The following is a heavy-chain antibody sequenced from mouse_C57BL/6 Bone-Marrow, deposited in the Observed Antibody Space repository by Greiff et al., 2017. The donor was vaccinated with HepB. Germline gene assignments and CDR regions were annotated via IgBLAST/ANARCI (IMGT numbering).Heavy chain of an antibody. Sequence: EVQGVESGGDLVKPGGSLKLSCAASGFTFSSYGMSWVRQTPDKRLEWVATISSGGSYTYYPDRVKGRFTISRDNAKNTLYLQMSSLKSEDTAMYYCARQGLRGFAYWGQGTLVTVSA. J-gene: IGHJ3*01. CDR3: ARQGLRGFAY. CDR1: GFTFSSYG. V-gene: IGHV5-6*01. D-gene: IGHD2-4*01. CDR2: ISSGGSYT.